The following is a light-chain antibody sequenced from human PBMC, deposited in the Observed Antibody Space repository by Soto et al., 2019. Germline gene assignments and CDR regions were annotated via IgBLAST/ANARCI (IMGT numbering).Light chain of an antibody. CDR3: QSYDNNLSGGV. V-gene: IGLV1-40*01. Sequence: QSVLTQPPSVSGAPGQRVTISCTGSSSNIGAGYDVHWYQQLPGRAPRLLIYGSSSRPSGVPDRISGSKSGTSASLAITGLQAEDEADYYCQSYDNNLSGGVFGGGIKLTVL. CDR2: GSS. CDR1: SSNIGAGYD. J-gene: IGLJ3*02.